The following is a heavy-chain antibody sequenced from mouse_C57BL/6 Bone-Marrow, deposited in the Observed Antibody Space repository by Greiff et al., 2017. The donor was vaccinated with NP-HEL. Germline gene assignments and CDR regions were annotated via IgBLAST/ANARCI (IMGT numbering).Heavy chain of an antibody. J-gene: IGHJ1*03. Sequence: QVQLQQPGAELVKPGASVKVSCKASGYTFTSYWMHWVKQRPGQGLEWIGRLHPSDSDTNYNQKFKGKATLTVDKSSSTAYMQLSSLTSEDSAVYYCAIPPYYGSSYGYCDVWGTGTTVTVSS. CDR1: GYTFTSYW. V-gene: IGHV1-74*01. CDR2: LHPSDSDT. D-gene: IGHD1-1*01. CDR3: AIPPYYGSSYGYCDV.